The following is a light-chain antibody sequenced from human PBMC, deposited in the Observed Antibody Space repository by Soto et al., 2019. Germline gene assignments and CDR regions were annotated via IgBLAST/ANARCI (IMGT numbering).Light chain of an antibody. V-gene: IGKV1-39*01. J-gene: IGKJ1*01. Sequence: DIQMTQTPSSLSASQGDSLTITCRASQYISTYLNWYQQKPGKAPKLLIYVASNLQSGVPSRFSGSGSGTDFTLTISSLQPEDIATYYCQESYSTSFAQGTKVDI. CDR2: VAS. CDR1: QYISTY. CDR3: QESYSTS.